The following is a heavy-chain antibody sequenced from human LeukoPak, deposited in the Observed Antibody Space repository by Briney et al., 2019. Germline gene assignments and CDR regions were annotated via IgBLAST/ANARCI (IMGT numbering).Heavy chain of an antibody. V-gene: IGHV3-9*03. CDR2: ISWNSGSI. J-gene: IGHJ3*02. Sequence: HPGGSLRLSCAASGFTFDDYAMHWVRHAPGKGLEWVSGISWNSGSIGYADSVKGRFTISRDNAKNSLYLQMNSLRAEDMALYYCAAHYYGSGASGDDAFDIWGQGTMVTVSS. CDR1: GFTFDDYA. CDR3: AAHYYGSGASGDDAFDI. D-gene: IGHD3-10*01.